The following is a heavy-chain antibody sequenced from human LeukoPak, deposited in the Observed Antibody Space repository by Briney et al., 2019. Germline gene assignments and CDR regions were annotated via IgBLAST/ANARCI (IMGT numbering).Heavy chain of an antibody. V-gene: IGHV4-39*07. CDR2: IYYTGST. D-gene: IGHD2-8*01. J-gene: IGHJ4*02. CDR3: TAEKNGSPHY. CDR1: GGSVSSSTYY. Sequence: PSETLSLTCTVSGGSVSSSTYYWSWVRQPPGKGLEWLASIYYTGSTYYNPSLKSRVTISLDMSKNEFFLTMTSVTAADTAVYFCTAEKNGSPHYWGQGTQVTVSS.